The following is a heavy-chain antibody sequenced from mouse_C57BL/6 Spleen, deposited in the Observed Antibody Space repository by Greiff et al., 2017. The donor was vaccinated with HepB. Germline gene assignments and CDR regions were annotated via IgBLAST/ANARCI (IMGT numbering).Heavy chain of an antibody. Sequence: QVQLKESGPELVKPGASVKISCKASGYAFSSSWMNGVKQRPGKGLEWIGRIYPGDGDTNYNGKFKGKATLTADKSSSTAYMQRSSLTSEDSAVYFCARSRGNFDYWGQGTTLTVSS. CDR3: ARSRGNFDY. J-gene: IGHJ2*01. V-gene: IGHV1-82*01. CDR2: IYPGDGDT. CDR1: GYAFSSSW.